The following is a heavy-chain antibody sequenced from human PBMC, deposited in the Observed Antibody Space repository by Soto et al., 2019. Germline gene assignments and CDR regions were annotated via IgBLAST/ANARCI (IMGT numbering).Heavy chain of an antibody. V-gene: IGHV3-23*01. CDR2: ISGSGGST. CDR3: AKVTTVVTPSGFDY. Sequence: EVQLLESGGGLVQPGGSLRLSCAASGFTFSSYGMSWVRQATGKGLEWVSAISGSGGSTYYADSVKGRFTISRDNSKNTLYLQMNSLRAQDTAVYYCAKVTTVVTPSGFDYWGQGTLVTVSS. D-gene: IGHD4-17*01. CDR1: GFTFSSYG. J-gene: IGHJ4*02.